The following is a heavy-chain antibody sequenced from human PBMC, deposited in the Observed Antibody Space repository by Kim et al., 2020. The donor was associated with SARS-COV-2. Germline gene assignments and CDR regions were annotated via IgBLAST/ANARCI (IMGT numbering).Heavy chain of an antibody. CDR3: ARERSIVAVEEY. CDR1: GFTLSSYA. J-gene: IGHJ4*01. V-gene: IGHV3-33*01. D-gene: IGHD6-13*01. Sequence: GGSLRLSCGASGFTLSSYAMHWVRQAPGKGLEWVAVIWYDGSNKYYADSVKGRFTISRDNSNNTLYLQMKSLRAEDTALYYCARERSIVAVEEYWG. CDR2: IWYDGSNK.